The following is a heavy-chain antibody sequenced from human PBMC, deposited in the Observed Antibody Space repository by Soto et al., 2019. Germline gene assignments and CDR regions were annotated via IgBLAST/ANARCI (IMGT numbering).Heavy chain of an antibody. V-gene: IGHV4-30-2*01. CDR1: GGSISSGGYS. J-gene: IGHJ6*02. CDR3: ARVPDV. CDR2: IYHSGNT. Sequence: SETMSVTCAVAGGSISSGGYSWSWVRQPPGKGLEWIGYIYHSGNTYYNPSLKSRVTISEDRSKNELSLKLTSVTAADTAVDYCARVPDVWGQGTTVTVSS.